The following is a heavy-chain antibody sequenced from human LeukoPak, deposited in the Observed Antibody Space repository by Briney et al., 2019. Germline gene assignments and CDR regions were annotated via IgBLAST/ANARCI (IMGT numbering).Heavy chain of an antibody. V-gene: IGHV1-2*02. Sequence: ASVKVSCKASGYTFTCYYIHWVRQAPGQGLEWMGWINPNTGGTKNSQKFQGRVTVTRDMSISTAYMELRKLNSDDTAEYYCATAAYYGSGAYSYYMDVWGKGTTVTVSS. CDR1: GYTFTCYY. D-gene: IGHD3-10*01. CDR2: INPNTGGT. CDR3: ATAAYYGSGAYSYYMDV. J-gene: IGHJ6*03.